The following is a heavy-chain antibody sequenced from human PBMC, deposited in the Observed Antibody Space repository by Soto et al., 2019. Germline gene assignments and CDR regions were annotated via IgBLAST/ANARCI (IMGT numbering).Heavy chain of an antibody. D-gene: IGHD3-10*01. J-gene: IGHJ5*02. V-gene: IGHV3-33*01. CDR2: IWYDGSNK. Sequence: QVQLVESGGGMVQPGRSLRLSCAASGFTFSSYGMHWVRQAPGKGLEWVAVIWYDGSNKYYADSVKGRFTISRDNSKNTLYLQMNSLRAEDTAVYYCAVLWFGESNWFDPWGQGTLVTVSS. CDR3: AVLWFGESNWFDP. CDR1: GFTFSSYG.